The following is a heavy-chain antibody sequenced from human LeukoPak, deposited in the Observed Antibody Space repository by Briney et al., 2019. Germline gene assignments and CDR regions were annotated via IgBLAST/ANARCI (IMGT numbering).Heavy chain of an antibody. Sequence: ASVKVSCKASGYTFTSYAMNWVRQAPEQGLEWMGWINTNTGNPTYAQGFTGRFVFSLDTSVSTAFLQISTLKPADTAIYYCATSLGAGSDAFALWGQGTMVTVSS. J-gene: IGHJ3*01. CDR1: GYTFTSYA. V-gene: IGHV7-4-1*02. CDR2: INTNTGNP. CDR3: ATSLGAGSDAFAL. D-gene: IGHD1-1*01.